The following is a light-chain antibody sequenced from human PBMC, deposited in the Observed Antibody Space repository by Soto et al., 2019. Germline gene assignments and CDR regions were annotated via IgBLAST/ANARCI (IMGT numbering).Light chain of an antibody. CDR2: EVS. Sequence: QSALTQPASVSGSPGQSITISCTGTSSDVGGYNYVSWYQHHPGKAPKLMIYEVSNRPSGVSYRFSGSKSGNTASLTISGLQAEDEADYYCSSYTTSYFYVFGPGTKVTVL. CDR3: SSYTTSYFYV. V-gene: IGLV2-14*01. CDR1: SSDVGGYNY. J-gene: IGLJ1*01.